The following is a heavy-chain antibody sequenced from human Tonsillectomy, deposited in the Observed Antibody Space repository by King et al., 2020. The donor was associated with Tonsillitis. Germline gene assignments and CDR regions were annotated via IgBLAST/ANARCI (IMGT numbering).Heavy chain of an antibody. Sequence: QLVQSGGNLIQPGGSLRLSCAASGFTVDNNCMSWVRQAPGKGLEWVSVIYSGGTTYYADSVKGRFTISRDSSKNTLYLQMNSLRAEETALFYCARDSDARYWGRGTLVTVSS. D-gene: IGHD1-14*01. J-gene: IGHJ4*02. CDR1: GFTVDNNC. V-gene: IGHV3-53*01. CDR2: IYSGGTT. CDR3: ARDSDARY.